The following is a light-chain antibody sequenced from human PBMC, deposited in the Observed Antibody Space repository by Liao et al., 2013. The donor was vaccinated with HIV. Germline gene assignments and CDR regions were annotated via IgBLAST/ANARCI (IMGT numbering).Light chain of an antibody. V-gene: IGLV3-21*01. Sequence: SYELTQPPSVSVAPGKTARITCGGNNIGSKSVYWYQQKPGQAPLLVIYHDSRRPSGIPERFSGSNSGNTATLTISGTQAMDEADYYCQAWDSSTGVFGSGTKVTVL. CDR3: QAWDSSTGV. CDR1: NIGSKS. J-gene: IGLJ1*01. CDR2: HDS.